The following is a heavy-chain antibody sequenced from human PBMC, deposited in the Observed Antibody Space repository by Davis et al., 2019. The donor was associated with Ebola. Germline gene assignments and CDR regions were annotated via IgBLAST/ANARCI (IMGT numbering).Heavy chain of an antibody. J-gene: IGHJ4*02. CDR3: ARDGLGIGDDY. CDR2: ISYDGSNK. V-gene: IGHV3-30*03. Sequence: PGGSLRLSCAASGFTFSSYGMHWVRQAPGKGLEWVAVISYDGSNKYYADSVKGRFTISRDNAKNSLYLQMNSLRAEDTAVYYCARDGLGIGDDYWGQGTLVTVSS. D-gene: IGHD7-27*01. CDR1: GFTFSSYG.